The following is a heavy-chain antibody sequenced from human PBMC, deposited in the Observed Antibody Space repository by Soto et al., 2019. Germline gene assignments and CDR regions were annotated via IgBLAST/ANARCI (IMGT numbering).Heavy chain of an antibody. J-gene: IGHJ5*02. CDR1: GGSISSYY. D-gene: IGHD1-1*01. CDR2: IYYSGST. Sequence: QVQLQESGPGLVKPSETLSLTCTVSGGSISSYYWSWIRQPPGKGLEWIGCIYYSGSTNYNPSLKSRVTLSLDTSKHQFSLKLNSVTAADTAVYYCARDTTNWNWFDPWGQGTLVTVSS. CDR3: ARDTTNWNWFDP. V-gene: IGHV4-59*01.